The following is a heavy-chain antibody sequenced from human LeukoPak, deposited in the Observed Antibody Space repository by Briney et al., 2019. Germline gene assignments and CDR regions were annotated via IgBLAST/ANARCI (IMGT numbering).Heavy chain of an antibody. CDR2: IRSKAYGGTT. Sequence: PGGSLRLSCTASGFTFGDYAMSWVRQAPGKGLEWVGFIRSKAYGGTTEYAASVKGRFTISRDDSKSIAYLQMNSLKTEDTAVYYCTRSVVVVAAIFDYWGQGTLVTVSP. D-gene: IGHD2-15*01. CDR1: GFTFGDYA. CDR3: TRSVVVVAAIFDY. V-gene: IGHV3-49*04. J-gene: IGHJ4*02.